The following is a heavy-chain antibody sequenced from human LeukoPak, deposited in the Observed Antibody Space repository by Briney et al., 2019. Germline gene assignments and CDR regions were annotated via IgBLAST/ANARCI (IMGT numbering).Heavy chain of an antibody. Sequence: GGSLRLSCAASGFTFNSYSMTWVRQAPGKGLEWISYISGSSSTIYYADSVEGRFTISRDNSKNTLYLQMNSLRAEDTAVYYCAKDSGSGYWDYWGQGTLVTVSS. CDR3: AKDSGSGYWDY. V-gene: IGHV3-48*01. CDR1: GFTFNSYS. D-gene: IGHD3-3*01. CDR2: ISGSSSTI. J-gene: IGHJ4*02.